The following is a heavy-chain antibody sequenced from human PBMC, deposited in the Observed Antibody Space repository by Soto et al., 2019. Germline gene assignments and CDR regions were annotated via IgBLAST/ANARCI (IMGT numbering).Heavy chain of an antibody. D-gene: IGHD6-19*01. Sequence: QVQLQESGPGLVKPSQTLSLTCTVSGGSISSGGYYWSWIRQHPGKGLEWIGYIYYSGSTYYNPSLKSRVTISVDTSKNQFSLKLSSVTAADPAVYYCARDMGRAVAGTPWFDPWGQGTLVTVSS. CDR3: ARDMGRAVAGTPWFDP. CDR2: IYYSGST. J-gene: IGHJ5*02. CDR1: GGSISSGGYY. V-gene: IGHV4-31*03.